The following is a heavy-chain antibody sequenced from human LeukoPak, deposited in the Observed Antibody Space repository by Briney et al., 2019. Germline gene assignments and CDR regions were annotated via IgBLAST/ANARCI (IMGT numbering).Heavy chain of an antibody. J-gene: IGHJ4*02. D-gene: IGHD5-12*01. CDR1: GGTFSSYA. CDR2: IIPILGIA. Sequence: SVKVSCKASGGTFSSYAISWVRQAPGQGLEWMGGIIPILGIANYAQKFQGRVTITADKSTSTAYMELSSLRSEDTAVYYCARENEATMPFDYWGQGTLVTVSS. V-gene: IGHV1-69*04. CDR3: ARENEATMPFDY.